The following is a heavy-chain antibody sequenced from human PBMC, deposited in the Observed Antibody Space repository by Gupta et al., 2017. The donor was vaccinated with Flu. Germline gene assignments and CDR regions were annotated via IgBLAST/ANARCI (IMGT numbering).Heavy chain of an antibody. CDR1: GFTFSSYA. CDR2: ISGSGGST. J-gene: IGHJ4*02. D-gene: IGHD3-22*01. Sequence: EVQLLESGGGLVQPGGSLRLSCAASGFTFSSYAMSWVRQAPGKGLEWVSAISGSGGSTYYADSVKDRFTISRDNSKNTLYLQMNSLRAEDTAVYYCAKAGVWGRVPYDSSGYYWFDYWGQGTLVTVSS. CDR3: AKAGVWGRVPYDSSGYYWFDY. V-gene: IGHV3-23*01.